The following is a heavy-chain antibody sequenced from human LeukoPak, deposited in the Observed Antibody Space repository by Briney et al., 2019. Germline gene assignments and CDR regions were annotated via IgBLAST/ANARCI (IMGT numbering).Heavy chain of an antibody. D-gene: IGHD3-10*01. CDR3: ARDWDRFGELSNYYYYGMHV. J-gene: IGHJ6*02. V-gene: IGHV1-18*01. CDR1: GGTFSSYA. Sequence: ASVKVSCKASGGTFSSYAISWVRQAPGQGLEWMGWISAYNGNTNYAQKLQGRVTMTTDTSTSTAYMELRSLRSDDTAVYYCARDWDRFGELSNYYYYGMHVWGQGTTVTVSS. CDR2: ISAYNGNT.